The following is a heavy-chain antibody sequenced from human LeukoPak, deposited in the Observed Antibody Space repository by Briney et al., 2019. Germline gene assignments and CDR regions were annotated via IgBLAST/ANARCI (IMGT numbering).Heavy chain of an antibody. CDR2: INGDGSDT. CDR1: GFTFSTYW. CDR3: VRDPPEREELFDY. V-gene: IGHV3-74*01. D-gene: IGHD1-26*01. J-gene: IGHJ4*02. Sequence: GGSLRLSCAASGFTFSTYWMHWVRQAPGKGLVWVSRINGDGSDTSYADSVRGRFTISRDNAKNTLFLQMNSLRAEDTAVYYCVRDPPEREELFDYWGQGTLVTVSS.